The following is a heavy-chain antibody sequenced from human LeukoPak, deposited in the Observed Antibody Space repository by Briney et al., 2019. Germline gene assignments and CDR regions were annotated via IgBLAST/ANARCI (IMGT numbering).Heavy chain of an antibody. CDR3: ARGNYYYDSSGYYTLTY. V-gene: IGHV3-11*01. J-gene: IGHJ4*02. Sequence: GGSLRLSCAASGFTFSDYYMSWIRQAPGKGLEWVSYISSSGSTTYYADSVKGRFTISRDNAKNSLYLQMNSLRAEDTAVYYCARGNYYYDSSGYYTLTYWGQGTLVTVSS. CDR2: ISSSGSTT. D-gene: IGHD3-22*01. CDR1: GFTFSDYY.